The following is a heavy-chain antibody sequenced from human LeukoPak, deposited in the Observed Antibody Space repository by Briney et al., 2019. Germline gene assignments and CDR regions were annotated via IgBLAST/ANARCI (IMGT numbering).Heavy chain of an antibody. CDR2: MCYSGST. J-gene: IGHJ4*02. V-gene: IGHV4-39*01. CDR1: GDSISRSSYC. CDR3: ATWRTAKTGFDY. Sequence: SETLSLTCTVSGDSISRSSYCWAWIRQPPGRGLEWIGSMCYSGSTYYNPSLKSRVTISVDTSKNQFSLRLSSVTAADTAVYYCATWRTAKTGFDYWGQGTLVTVSS. D-gene: IGHD1-1*01.